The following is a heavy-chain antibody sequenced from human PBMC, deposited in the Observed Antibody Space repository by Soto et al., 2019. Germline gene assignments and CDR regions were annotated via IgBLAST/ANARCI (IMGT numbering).Heavy chain of an antibody. J-gene: IGHJ5*02. CDR3: ARMESNYCSSTSCYWAYNWFDP. D-gene: IGHD2-2*01. V-gene: IGHV1-2*04. CDR1: GYTFTGYY. Sequence: ASVKVSCKASGYTFTGYYMHWVRQAPGQGLEWMGWINPNSGGTNYAQKFQGWVTMTRDTSISTAYMELSRLRSDGTAVYYCARMESNYCSSTSCYWAYNWFDPWGQGTLVTVSS. CDR2: INPNSGGT.